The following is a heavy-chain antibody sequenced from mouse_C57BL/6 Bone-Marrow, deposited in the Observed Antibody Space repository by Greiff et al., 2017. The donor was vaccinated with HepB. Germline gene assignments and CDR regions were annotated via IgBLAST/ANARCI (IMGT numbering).Heavy chain of an antibody. V-gene: IGHV5-4*03. Sequence: EVKLQESGGGLVKPGGSLKLSCAASGFTFSSYAMSWFRQTPEKRLEWVATISDGGSYTYYPDNVKGRFTISRDNAKNNLYLQMNHLKSEDTAMYYCARRYGNYGFAYWGQGTLVTVSA. CDR2: ISDGGSYT. D-gene: IGHD2-1*01. CDR3: ARRYGNYGFAY. CDR1: GFTFSSYA. J-gene: IGHJ3*01.